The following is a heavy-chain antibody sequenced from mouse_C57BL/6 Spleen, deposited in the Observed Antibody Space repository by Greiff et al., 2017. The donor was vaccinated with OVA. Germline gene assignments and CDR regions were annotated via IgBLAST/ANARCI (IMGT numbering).Heavy chain of an antibody. CDR2: IDPNSGGT. CDR3: ASGPIYYDYDGSWFAY. V-gene: IGHV1-72*01. Sequence: VQLQQPGAELVKPGASVKLSCKASGYTFTSYWMHWVKQRPGRGLEWIGRIDPNSGGTKYNEKFKSKATLTVDKPSSTAYMQLSSLTSEDSAVYYCASGPIYYDYDGSWFAYWGQGTLVTVSA. D-gene: IGHD2-4*01. J-gene: IGHJ3*01. CDR1: GYTFTSYW.